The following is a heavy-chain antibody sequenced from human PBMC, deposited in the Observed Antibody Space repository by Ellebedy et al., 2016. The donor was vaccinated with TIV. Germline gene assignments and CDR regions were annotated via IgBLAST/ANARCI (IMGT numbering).Heavy chain of an antibody. CDR3: ARAPPPRGDRSADAFDI. CDR2: MNPNSGTT. J-gene: IGHJ3*02. V-gene: IGHV1-8*01. Sequence: ASVKVSCKASGYTFTSYDINWVRQATGQGLEWMGWMNPNSGTTGYAQKFQGRVTMTRNTSISTAYMELSSLRSEDTALYYCARAPPPRGDRSADAFDIWGQGTMVTVSS. CDR1: GYTFTSYD. D-gene: IGHD7-27*01.